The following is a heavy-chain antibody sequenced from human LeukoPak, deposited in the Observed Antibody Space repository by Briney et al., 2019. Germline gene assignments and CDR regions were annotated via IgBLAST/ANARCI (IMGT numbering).Heavy chain of an antibody. V-gene: IGHV3-23*01. Sequence: ETLSLTCTVSGGSISGYYWSWVRQAPGKGLEWVSAISGSGGSAYYTDSVKGRFTISRDNSKNTLYLQMNSLRAEDTAVYYCAKKGIAAADSFDYWGQGTLVTVSS. CDR3: AKKGIAAADSFDY. CDR2: ISGSGGSA. J-gene: IGHJ4*02. D-gene: IGHD6-13*01. CDR1: GGSISGYY.